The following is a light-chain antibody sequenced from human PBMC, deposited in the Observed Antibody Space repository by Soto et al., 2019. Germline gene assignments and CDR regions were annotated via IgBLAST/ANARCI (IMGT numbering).Light chain of an antibody. Sequence: EVVMTQSPATLSVSPGERATRSCRASQFVSTNLAWYQQKPGQAPRLLIYSASTRATGIPARFSGSGSGTEFTLTISSLQSEDSAVYYCQQFNNWPPLTFGGGTEVEIK. J-gene: IGKJ4*01. CDR3: QQFNNWPPLT. V-gene: IGKV3-15*01. CDR2: SAS. CDR1: QFVSTN.